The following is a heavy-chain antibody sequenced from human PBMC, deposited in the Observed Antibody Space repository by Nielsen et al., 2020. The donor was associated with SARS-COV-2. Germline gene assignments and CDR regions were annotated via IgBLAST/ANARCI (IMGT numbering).Heavy chain of an antibody. J-gene: IGHJ6*02. V-gene: IGHV3-30*03. CDR2: ISYDGSNK. CDR3: ARAAYIAAAGTVHYYGMDV. Sequence: GESLKISCAASGFTFSSYGMHWVRQAPGKGLEWVAVISYDGSNKYYADSVKGRFTISRDNSKNTLYLQMNSLRAEDTAVYYCARAAYIAAAGTVHYYGMDVWGQGTTVTVSS. CDR1: GFTFSSYG. D-gene: IGHD6-13*01.